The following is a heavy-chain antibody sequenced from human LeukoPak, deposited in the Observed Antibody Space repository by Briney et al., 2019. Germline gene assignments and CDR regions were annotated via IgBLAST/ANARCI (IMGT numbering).Heavy chain of an antibody. D-gene: IGHD3-22*01. CDR3: ARAPDSSGFYDY. J-gene: IGHJ4*02. CDR1: GYTFTTYD. Sequence: ASVKVSCKASGYTFTTYDINWVRQATGQGLEWMGWMNPNSGNTDYAQKFQGRVTITRNTSISTAYMELSSLRSEDTAVYYCARAPDSSGFYDYWGQGTLVTVSS. CDR2: MNPNSGNT. V-gene: IGHV1-8*03.